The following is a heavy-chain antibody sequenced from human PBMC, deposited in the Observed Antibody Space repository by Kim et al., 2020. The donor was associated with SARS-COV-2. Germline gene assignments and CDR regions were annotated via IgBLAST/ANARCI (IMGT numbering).Heavy chain of an antibody. CDR1: GFTFGDYA. J-gene: IGHJ3*02. CDR2: IRSKAYGGTT. Sequence: GGSLRLSCTASGFTFGDYAMSWFRQAPGKGLEWVGFIRSKAYGGTTEYAASVKGRFTISRDDSKSIAYLQMNSLKTEDTAVYYCTRDRSTHLLITFGGVIPHAFDIWGQGTMVTVSS. D-gene: IGHD3-16*02. CDR3: TRDRSTHLLITFGGVIPHAFDI. V-gene: IGHV3-49*03.